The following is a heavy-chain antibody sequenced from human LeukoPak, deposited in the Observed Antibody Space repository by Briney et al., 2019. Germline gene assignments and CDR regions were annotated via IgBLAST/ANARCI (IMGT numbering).Heavy chain of an antibody. V-gene: IGHV1-69*06. CDR2: IIPLIGTA. J-gene: IGHJ4*02. D-gene: IGHD3-10*01. CDR3: ASHGSGTYGSFDY. Sequence: SVKVSCKASGGTFSRYTISWVRQAPGQGLEWMGGIIPLIGTANYAQKFQGRVTITADKSTTTAYMELSSLRSEDTAVYYCASHGSGTYGSFDYWGQGTLVTVSS. CDR1: GGTFSRYT.